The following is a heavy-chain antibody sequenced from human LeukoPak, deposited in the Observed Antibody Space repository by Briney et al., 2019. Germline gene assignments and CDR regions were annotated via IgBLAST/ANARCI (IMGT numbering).Heavy chain of an antibody. CDR1: GGTFSGYY. Sequence: SETLSLTCAVYGGTFSGYYWSWIRQPPGKRLEWVGESNDSGGTNYNPSLKSRGTISADKSKNQVSLKLTSVTAADTAVYYCARLSVIVGSTLEYYYYYMDVWGQGTTVTVSS. J-gene: IGHJ6*03. CDR2: SNDSGGT. CDR3: ARLSVIVGSTLEYYYYYMDV. V-gene: IGHV4-34*01. D-gene: IGHD1-26*01.